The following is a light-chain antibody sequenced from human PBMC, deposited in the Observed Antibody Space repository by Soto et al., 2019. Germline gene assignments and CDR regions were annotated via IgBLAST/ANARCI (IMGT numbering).Light chain of an antibody. Sequence: DIQMTQYPSSLSASVGDRLTITCRASQSISNYVNWYQQKPGRAPKLLIYAASGLQGGVPSRFSGSASGTDFTLTIASLQPEDFATYYCQQSYSTPFTFGPGTKVYL. V-gene: IGKV1-39*01. CDR1: QSISNY. J-gene: IGKJ3*01. CDR3: QQSYSTPFT. CDR2: AAS.